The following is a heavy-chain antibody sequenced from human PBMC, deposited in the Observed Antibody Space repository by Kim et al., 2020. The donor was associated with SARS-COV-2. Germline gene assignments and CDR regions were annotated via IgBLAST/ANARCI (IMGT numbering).Heavy chain of an antibody. V-gene: IGHV3-23*01. CDR3: AKDPITMIVGEYFQH. J-gene: IGHJ1*01. D-gene: IGHD3-22*01. Sequence: GGSLRLSCAASGFTFSSYAMSWVRQAPGKGLEWVSAISGSGGSTYYADSVKGRFTISRDNSKNTLYLQMNSLRAEDSAVYYCAKDPITMIVGEYFQHWGQGTLVTVSS. CDR1: GFTFSSYA. CDR2: ISGSGGST.